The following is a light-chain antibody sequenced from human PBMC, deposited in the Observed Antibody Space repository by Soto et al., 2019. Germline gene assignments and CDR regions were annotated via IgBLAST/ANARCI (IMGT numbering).Light chain of an antibody. CDR3: QQYGSSPPYT. J-gene: IGKJ2*01. CDR1: QSVSSSY. CDR2: GAS. V-gene: IGKV3-20*01. Sequence: EIVLTQSTGTLSLSPGERATLSCRASQSVSSSYLAWYQQKPGQAPRLLIDGASSRATGIPDRFSGSGSGTDFTLTISRLEPDDFAVYYCQQYGSSPPYTFGQGTKLEIK.